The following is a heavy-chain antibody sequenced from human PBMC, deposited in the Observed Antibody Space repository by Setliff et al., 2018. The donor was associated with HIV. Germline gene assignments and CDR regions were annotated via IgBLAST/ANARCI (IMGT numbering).Heavy chain of an antibody. J-gene: IGHJ4*02. CDR1: GGSLSGSSYY. Sequence: SETLSLTCSVSGGSLSGSSYYWGWIRQPPGKGLEWIGSIYYSGSTYYNPSLKSRVTISVDTSKNQFSLKLNSVTAADTAMYYCARHPPYCSGGSCYRGRGYYFDYWGQGTLVTVSS. CDR3: ARHPPYCSGGSCYRGRGYYFDY. CDR2: IYYSGST. V-gene: IGHV4-39*01. D-gene: IGHD2-15*01.